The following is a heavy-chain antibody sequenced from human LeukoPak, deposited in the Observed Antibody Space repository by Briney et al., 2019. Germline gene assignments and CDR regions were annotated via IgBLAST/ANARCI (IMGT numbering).Heavy chain of an antibody. CDR3: AKGYDILTVEYFQH. Sequence: GGSLRLSCAASGFTVSSNYMSWVRQAPGKGLEWVSVIYSGGSTYYADSVKGRFTISRDNSKNTLYLQMNSLRAEDTAVYYCAKGYDILTVEYFQHWGQGTLVTVSS. CDR2: IYSGGST. J-gene: IGHJ1*01. CDR1: GFTVSSNY. D-gene: IGHD3-9*01. V-gene: IGHV3-53*01.